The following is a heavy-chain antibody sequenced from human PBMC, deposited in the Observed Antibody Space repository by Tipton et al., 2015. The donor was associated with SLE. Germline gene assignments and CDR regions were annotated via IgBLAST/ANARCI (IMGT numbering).Heavy chain of an antibody. Sequence: TLSLTCAVYGGSFSGYYWSWIRQPPGKGLEWIGEINHSGSTNYNPSLKSRVTISVDTSKNQFSLKLSSVTAADTAVHYCARGPRASIAARKAFDIWGQGTMVTVSS. CDR1: GGSFSGYY. J-gene: IGHJ3*02. CDR3: ARGPRASIAARKAFDI. D-gene: IGHD6-6*01. V-gene: IGHV4-34*01. CDR2: INHSGST.